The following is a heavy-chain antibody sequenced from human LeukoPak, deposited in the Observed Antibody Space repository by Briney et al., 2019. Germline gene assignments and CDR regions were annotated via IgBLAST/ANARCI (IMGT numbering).Heavy chain of an antibody. V-gene: IGHV3-23*01. Sequence: GGSLRLSCAASGFTFSIYTMNWVRQAPGKGLELVSIINYNGDNKYYADSVQGRFTISRDNSKNTVYLQMNSLRAEDTAIYYCAKDGHCPGALCPTQIAVAGYNDNWGQGTLVTVSS. CDR1: GFTFSIYT. J-gene: IGHJ4*02. CDR2: INYNGDNK. D-gene: IGHD6-19*01. CDR3: AKDGHCPGALCPTQIAVAGYNDN.